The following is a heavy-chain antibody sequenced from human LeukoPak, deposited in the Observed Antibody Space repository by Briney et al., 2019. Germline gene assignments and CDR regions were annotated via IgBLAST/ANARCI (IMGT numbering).Heavy chain of an antibody. Sequence: ASVKVSCKASGGTFSSYAISWVRRAPGQGLEWMGRIIPILGIANYAQKFQGRVTITADKSTSTAYMELSSLRSEDTAVYYCASIGGNSPLDYWGQGTLVTVSS. CDR2: IIPILGIA. V-gene: IGHV1-69*04. CDR1: GGTFSSYA. CDR3: ASIGGNSPLDY. J-gene: IGHJ4*02. D-gene: IGHD4-23*01.